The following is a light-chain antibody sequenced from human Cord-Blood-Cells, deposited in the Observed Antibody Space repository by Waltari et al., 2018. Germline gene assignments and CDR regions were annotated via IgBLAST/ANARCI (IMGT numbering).Light chain of an antibody. CDR1: SSDVGSYNR. V-gene: IGLV2-18*02. CDR2: EVS. J-gene: IGLJ2*01. CDR3: SSYTSSSTKVV. Sequence: QSALTQPPSVSGSPGQSVTISCTGTSSDVGSYNRVSWYQQPPGTAPKLMIYEVSNRPSWVPDLVSGSKSSNTASLTISGLQAEDDADYYGSSYTSSSTKVVFGGGTKLTVL.